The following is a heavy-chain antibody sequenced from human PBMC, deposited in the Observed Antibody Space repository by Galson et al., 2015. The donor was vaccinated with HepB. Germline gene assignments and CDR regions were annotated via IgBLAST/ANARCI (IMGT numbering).Heavy chain of an antibody. J-gene: IGHJ4*02. V-gene: IGHV1-18*01. CDR3: ARDYYFYDNSGYYPFY. CDR1: DYSFTTYG. Sequence: SVKVSCKASDYSFTTYGISWVRQAPGQGLEWMGWISPYNGDTNYAQKFQGRVTMTTDTSTGTAYMELRSLRSDDTAIYYCARDYYFYDNSGYYPFYWGQGTLVTVSS. D-gene: IGHD3-22*01. CDR2: ISPYNGDT.